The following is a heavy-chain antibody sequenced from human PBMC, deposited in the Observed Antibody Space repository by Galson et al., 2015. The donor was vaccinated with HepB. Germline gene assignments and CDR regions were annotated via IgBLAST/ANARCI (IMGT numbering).Heavy chain of an antibody. CDR1: TFIFSTYS. V-gene: IGHV3-48*04. CDR2: ITSSSSSTT. J-gene: IGHJ4*02. D-gene: IGHD2-21*02. CDR3: VFLRGDDLKPLDY. Sequence: SLRLSCAASTFIFSTYSMNWVRQAPGKGLEWVSYITSSSSSTTYYADSVKGRFTISKDNAKNSLYLQMNSLRAEDTALYFCVFLRGDDLKPLDYWGQGILVTVSS.